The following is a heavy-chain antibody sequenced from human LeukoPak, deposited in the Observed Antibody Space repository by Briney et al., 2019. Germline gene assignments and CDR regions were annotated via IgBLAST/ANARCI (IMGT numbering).Heavy chain of an antibody. CDR2: MNHSGRT. D-gene: IGHD3-16*01. CDR1: GGAFSGYS. Sequence: PSGSLTLTCAVSGGAFSGYSGSWIRPHPGEGLEWIGEMNHSGRTNYNPSLKSRVTMSVDTSKNQFSLKLSSVTAADTAVYFCARDTGLPRGKAYYSYYMDVWGKGTPVTVSS. J-gene: IGHJ6*03. V-gene: IGHV4-34*01. CDR3: ARDTGLPRGKAYYSYYMDV.